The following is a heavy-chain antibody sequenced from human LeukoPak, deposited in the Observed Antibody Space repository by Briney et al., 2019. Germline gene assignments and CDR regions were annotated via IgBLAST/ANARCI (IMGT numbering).Heavy chain of an antibody. CDR2: FSYSGST. D-gene: IGHD1-1*01. Sequence: PSETLSLTCSVSGVSISTYYWIWIRQPPAKGLEWMGFFSYSGSTKYNPSLKSRVTISVDTSKNQFSLKLTSVTAADTAIYYCAQSLGSGNWIGNWFDPWGQGTLVTVSS. V-gene: IGHV4-59*08. CDR3: AQSLGSGNWIGNWFDP. J-gene: IGHJ5*02. CDR1: GVSISTYY.